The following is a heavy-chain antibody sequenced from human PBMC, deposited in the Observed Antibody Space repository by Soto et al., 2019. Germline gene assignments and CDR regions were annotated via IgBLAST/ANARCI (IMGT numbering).Heavy chain of an antibody. CDR2: ISGSGGST. D-gene: IGHD3-3*01. J-gene: IGHJ3*02. CDR3: AKGRGFLEWLLFRDDAFDI. CDR1: GFTFSSYA. Sequence: HPGGSLRLSCAASGFTFSSYAMSWVRQAPGKGLEWVSAISGSGGSTYYADSVKGRFTISRDNSKNTLYLQMNSLRAEDTAVYYCAKGRGFLEWLLFRDDAFDIWGQGTMVTVS. V-gene: IGHV3-23*01.